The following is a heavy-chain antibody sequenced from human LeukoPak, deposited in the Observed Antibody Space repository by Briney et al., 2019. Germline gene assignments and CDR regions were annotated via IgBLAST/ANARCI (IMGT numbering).Heavy chain of an antibody. D-gene: IGHD3-3*01. CDR3: VRLRRNSDTSEFYYYYDF. CDR1: GYTFSSYS. J-gene: IGHJ4*02. V-gene: IGHV3-21*01. CDR2: ISVRSNYI. Sequence: PGGSLRLSCAASGYTFSSYSINWVRQAPGKGLEWVSSISVRSNYIYYADSVRGRFRISRDDARDSLYLQMNSLRAEDTAVYYCVRLRRNSDTSEFYYYYDFWGQGTLVTVSS.